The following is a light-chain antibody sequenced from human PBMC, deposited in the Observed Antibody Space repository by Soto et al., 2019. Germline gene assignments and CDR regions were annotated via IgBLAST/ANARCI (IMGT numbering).Light chain of an antibody. Sequence: DIQMTQSPSSLSASVGYRFTITCRASQSISSWLAWYQQKPGKAPKLLIYKASSLESGVPSRFSGSGFGTEFTLTISSLQPDDFATYFCQQYHIYSGTFGQGTKVDIK. CDR3: QQYHIYSGT. V-gene: IGKV1-5*03. CDR1: QSISSW. CDR2: KAS. J-gene: IGKJ1*01.